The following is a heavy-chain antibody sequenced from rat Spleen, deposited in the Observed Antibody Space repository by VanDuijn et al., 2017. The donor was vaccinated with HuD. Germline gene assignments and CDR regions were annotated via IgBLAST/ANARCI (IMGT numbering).Heavy chain of an antibody. CDR2: ISTGGGNT. D-gene: IGHD1-11*01. Sequence: EVQLVESGGGLVRPGRSLKLSCAASGFTFSNYDMAWIRQAPTKGLEWIASISTGGGNTSYRDSVKGRFTISSDNAKNTHYLQMESLRSEDTATYYCARHAVRRPTDWYFDFWGPGTMVTVSS. J-gene: IGHJ1*01. CDR3: ARHAVRRPTDWYFDF. CDR1: GFTFSNYD. V-gene: IGHV5S13*01.